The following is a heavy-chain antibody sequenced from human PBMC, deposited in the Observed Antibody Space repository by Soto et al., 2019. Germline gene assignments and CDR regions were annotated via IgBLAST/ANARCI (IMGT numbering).Heavy chain of an antibody. CDR1: GDSFSSYY. J-gene: IGHJ4*02. V-gene: IGHV4-59*01. CDR2: IFHTGNT. CDR3: AALDGALDY. D-gene: IGHD3-10*01. Sequence: SETLSLTCTVSGDSFSSYYWTWIRQPPGKRLEWVAYIFHTGNTNYNPSLKSRVTISVDTSKNQFSLKLRSVTPADTAVYYCAALDGALDYWGQGTLVTVYS.